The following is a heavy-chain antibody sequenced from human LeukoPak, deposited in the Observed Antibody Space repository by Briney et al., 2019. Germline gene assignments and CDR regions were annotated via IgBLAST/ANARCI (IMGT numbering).Heavy chain of an antibody. CDR1: GYSISSGYY. CDR3: ARFPPRLVGPTPDAFDI. Sequence: PSETLSLTCTVSGYSISSGYYWGWIRQPPGKGLEWIGSIYYSGSTYYNPSLKSRATISVDTSKNKFSLNLNSVTAADTAVYYCARFPPRLVGPTPDAFDIWGQGTMVTASS. CDR2: IYYSGST. D-gene: IGHD1-26*01. J-gene: IGHJ3*02. V-gene: IGHV4-38-2*02.